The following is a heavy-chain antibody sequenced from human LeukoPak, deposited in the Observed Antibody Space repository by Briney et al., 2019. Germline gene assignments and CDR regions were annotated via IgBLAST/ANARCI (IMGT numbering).Heavy chain of an antibody. Sequence: PGGSLRLSCAASGFTFSSYAMSWVRQAPGKGLEWVSTISGSGGSTYYADSVKGRFTISRDNSKNTLYLQMNSLRAEDTAVYYRANRFSYGPNEYFDHWGQGTLVTVSS. J-gene: IGHJ4*02. D-gene: IGHD5-18*01. CDR2: ISGSGGST. CDR3: ANRFSYGPNEYFDH. V-gene: IGHV3-23*01. CDR1: GFTFSSYA.